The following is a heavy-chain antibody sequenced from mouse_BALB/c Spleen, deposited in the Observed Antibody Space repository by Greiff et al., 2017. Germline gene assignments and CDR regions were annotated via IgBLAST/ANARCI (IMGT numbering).Heavy chain of an antibody. D-gene: IGHD2-1*01. CDR1: GFTFSSYT. CDR3: ARLGDGNYDYYAMDY. J-gene: IGHJ4*01. CDR2: ISNGGGST. Sequence: EVQRVESGGGLVQPGGSLKLSCAASGFTFSSYTMSWVRQTPEKRLEWVAYISNGGGSTYYPDTVKGRFTISRDNAKNTLYLQMSSLKSEDTAMYYCARLGDGNYDYYAMDYWGQGTSVTVSS. V-gene: IGHV5-12-2*01.